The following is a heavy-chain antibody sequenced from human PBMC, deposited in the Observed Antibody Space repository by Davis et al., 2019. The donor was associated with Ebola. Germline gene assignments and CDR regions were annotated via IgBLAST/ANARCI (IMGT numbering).Heavy chain of an antibody. CDR3: ARDREGSGYIVDY. CDR2: LTYDGSIK. V-gene: IGHV3-30-3*01. CDR1: GFTFRTYA. J-gene: IGHJ4*02. D-gene: IGHD5-12*01. Sequence: PGGSLRLSCAASGFTFRTYAMHWVRQAPGKGLEWVAVLTYDGSIKYYADSVKGRFTISRDNSKDTLYLQLSSLRADDTAVYYCARDREGSGYIVDYWGQGTLVTVAS.